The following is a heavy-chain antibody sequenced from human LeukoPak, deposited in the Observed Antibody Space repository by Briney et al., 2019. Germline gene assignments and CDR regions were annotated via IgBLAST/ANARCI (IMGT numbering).Heavy chain of an antibody. Sequence: GGSLRLSCAASGFXFSNHYIDWVRQAPGKGLDWIGRSRNRAHSYSTEYAASVKGRFTVSRADSENSLYPQMNSLKTDDTAVYYCVALIRGLGYWGQGTLVTVSS. CDR3: VALIRGLGY. CDR2: SRNRAHSYST. V-gene: IGHV3-72*01. J-gene: IGHJ4*02. D-gene: IGHD3-10*01. CDR1: GFXFSNHY.